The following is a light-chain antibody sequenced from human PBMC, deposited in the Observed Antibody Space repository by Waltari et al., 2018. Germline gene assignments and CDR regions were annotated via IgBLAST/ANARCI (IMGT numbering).Light chain of an antibody. V-gene: IGLV3-19*01. CDR3: ASRYTNGNQLEI. CDR1: SLRDYY. Sequence: SSELTQDPGVSVALGQTVKSTCRGDSLRDYYGTWYQQRPGQAPVLVIYGKNNRPSGIPDRFSGSYPGDTTSLTIIVVQAEDEGVYYCASRYTNGNQLEIFGPGTKVTVL. J-gene: IGLJ1*01. CDR2: GKN.